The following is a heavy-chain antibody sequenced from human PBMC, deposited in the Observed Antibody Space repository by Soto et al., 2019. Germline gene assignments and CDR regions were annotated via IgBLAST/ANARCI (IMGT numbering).Heavy chain of an antibody. CDR2: MFYSGLT. Sequence: TSATPSLGFSFSGYCLISLDYYVSLRGQPAGKGLEWIGSMFYSGLTYYNPSLKSRVTLSVDTSKNHFSVRLNSVTAADTAVYYCAPLTVSLSGPYGIHVWGQGNTVNVS. D-gene: IGHD2-15*01. V-gene: IGHV4-39*05. J-gene: IGHJ6*02. CDR3: APLTVSLSGPYGIHV. CDR1: GYCLISLDYY.